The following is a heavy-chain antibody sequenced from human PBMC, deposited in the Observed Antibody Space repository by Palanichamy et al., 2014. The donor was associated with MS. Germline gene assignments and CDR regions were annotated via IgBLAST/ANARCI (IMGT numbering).Heavy chain of an antibody. CDR1: GFTFSSYG. V-gene: IGHV3-33*01. J-gene: IGHJ6*02. CDR3: ARVTGGYCSSTSCSNYGMDV. CDR2: IWYDGSNK. D-gene: IGHD2-2*01. Sequence: QVQPVESGGGVVQPGRSLRLSCAASGFTFSSYGMHWVRQAPGKGLEWVAVIWYDGSNKYYADSVKGRFTISRDNSKNTLYLQMNSLRAEDTAVYYCARVTGGYCSSTSCSNYGMDVWGQGTTVTVSS.